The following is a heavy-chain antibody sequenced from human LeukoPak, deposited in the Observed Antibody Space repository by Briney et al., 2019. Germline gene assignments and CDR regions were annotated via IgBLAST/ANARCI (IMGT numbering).Heavy chain of an antibody. CDR1: GGSISSYY. Sequence: PSETLSLTCTVSGGSISSYYWSWIRQPAGKGLEWIGRIYTSGSTNYNPSLKSRVTMSVDTSKNLFSLKLSSVTAADTAVYYCARDGCSSTSCYAYYYYYMDVWGKGTTVTVSS. D-gene: IGHD2-2*01. CDR3: ARDGCSSTSCYAYYYYYMDV. J-gene: IGHJ6*03. CDR2: IYTSGST. V-gene: IGHV4-4*07.